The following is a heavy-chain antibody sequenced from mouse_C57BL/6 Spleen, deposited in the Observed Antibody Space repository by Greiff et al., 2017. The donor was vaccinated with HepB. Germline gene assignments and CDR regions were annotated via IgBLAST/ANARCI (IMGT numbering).Heavy chain of an antibody. CDR3: ARGDYDGLFAY. CDR1: GYSITSGYY. CDR2: ISYDGSN. V-gene: IGHV3-6*01. Sequence: DVQLQESGPGLVKPSQSLSLTCSVTGYSITSGYYWNWIRQFPGNKLEWMGYISYDGSNNYNPSLKNRISITRDTSKNQFFLKLNSVTTEDTATYYCARGDYDGLFAYWGQGTLVTVSA. J-gene: IGHJ3*01. D-gene: IGHD2-4*01.